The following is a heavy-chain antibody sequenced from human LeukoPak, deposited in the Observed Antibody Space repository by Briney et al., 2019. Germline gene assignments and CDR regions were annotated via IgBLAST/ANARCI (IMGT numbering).Heavy chain of an antibody. V-gene: IGHV1-69*13. CDR2: IIPIFGTA. Sequence: SVKVSCKASGGTFSSYAISWVRQAPGQGLVWMGGIIPIFGTANYAQKYQGRVTITADESTSTAYMELSSLRSEDTAVYYCASVSRLVIGYFDYWGQGTLVTVSS. J-gene: IGHJ4*02. CDR3: ASVSRLVIGYFDY. D-gene: IGHD3-9*01. CDR1: GGTFSSYA.